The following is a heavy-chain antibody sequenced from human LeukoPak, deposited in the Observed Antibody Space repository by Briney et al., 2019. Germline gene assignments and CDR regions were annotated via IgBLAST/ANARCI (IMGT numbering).Heavy chain of an antibody. CDR2: IRRRDKTGTA. D-gene: IGHD3-22*01. CDR1: GFNFGEYA. Sequence: GGSLRLSCAASGFNFGEYAMSWVRQAAGKGLEWVGFIRRRDKTGTAEYAASVEGRFTISRDDSKSIAYLQMNSLKTEDTAVYYCTRGDYYDSSGYHFLFDYWGQGTLAAVSS. V-gene: IGHV3-49*04. J-gene: IGHJ4*02. CDR3: TRGDYYDSSGYHFLFDY.